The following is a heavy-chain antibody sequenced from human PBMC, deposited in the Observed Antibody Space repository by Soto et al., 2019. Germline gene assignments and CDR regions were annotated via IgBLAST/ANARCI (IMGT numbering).Heavy chain of an antibody. J-gene: IGHJ4*02. CDR3: ARRGSGSYYDY. CDR2: ISGSGDST. D-gene: IGHD1-26*01. Sequence: EVQLLESGGGLVQPGGSLRLSCAASGFTFSSYAMRWVRQAPVKGLEWVSAISGSGDSTYYADSVKGRFTISGDNSKNTLYLQMNSLRADDTAVYYCARRGSGSYYDYWGQGTLVTVSS. V-gene: IGHV3-23*01. CDR1: GFTFSSYA.